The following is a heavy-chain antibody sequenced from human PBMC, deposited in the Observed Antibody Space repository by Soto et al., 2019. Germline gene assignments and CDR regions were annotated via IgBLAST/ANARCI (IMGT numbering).Heavy chain of an antibody. CDR2: IIPIFGTA. V-gene: IGHV1-69*13. CDR1: GGTFSSYA. Sequence: SVKVSCKASGGTFSSYAISWVRQAPGQGLEWMGGIIPIFGTANYAQKFQGRVTITADESTSTAYMELSSLRSEDTAVYYCARDRQSISITGTTILYYYGMDVWGQGTTVTVYS. D-gene: IGHD1-7*01. J-gene: IGHJ6*02. CDR3: ARDRQSISITGTTILYYYGMDV.